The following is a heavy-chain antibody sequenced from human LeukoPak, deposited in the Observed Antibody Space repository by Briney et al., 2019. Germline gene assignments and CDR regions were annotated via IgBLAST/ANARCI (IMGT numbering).Heavy chain of an antibody. CDR1: GGSISSYY. Sequence: SDTLSLTCTVSGGSISSYYWSWIRQPAGKGLEWIGRIYTSGSTNYNPSLKSRVTMSVDTSKNQFSLKLSSVTAADTAVYYCASGYSSGWPDYWGQGTLVTVSS. V-gene: IGHV4-4*07. J-gene: IGHJ4*02. D-gene: IGHD6-19*01. CDR2: IYTSGST. CDR3: ASGYSSGWPDY.